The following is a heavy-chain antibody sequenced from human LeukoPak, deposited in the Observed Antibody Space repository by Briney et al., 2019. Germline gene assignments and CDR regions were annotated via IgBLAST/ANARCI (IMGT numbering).Heavy chain of an antibody. CDR2: ISSNGGST. Sequence: GGSLRLSCAASGFTFSSYAMHWVRQAPGKGLEYVSAISSNGGSTYYANSVKGRFTISRDNSKNTLYLQMGSLRAEDVAVYYCARDRGSSWYAHYYYYYYMDVWGKGTTVTISS. CDR3: ARDRGSSWYAHYYYYYYMDV. CDR1: GFTFSSYA. D-gene: IGHD6-13*01. J-gene: IGHJ6*03. V-gene: IGHV3-64*01.